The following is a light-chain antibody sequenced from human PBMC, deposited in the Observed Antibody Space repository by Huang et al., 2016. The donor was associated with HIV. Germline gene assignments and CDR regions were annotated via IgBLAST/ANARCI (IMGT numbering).Light chain of an antibody. J-gene: IGKJ4*01. V-gene: IGKV3-15*01. Sequence: IILTQSPATLSVSPGEGATLSCRASQSIGTNLAWYQQGPGQAPRLLVYGASTRATGVPVRFSGSGSGTQFNLTLNSLQSEDFATYYCQHYSNWPPLTFGGGTKVDI. CDR1: QSIGTN. CDR3: QHYSNWPPLT. CDR2: GAS.